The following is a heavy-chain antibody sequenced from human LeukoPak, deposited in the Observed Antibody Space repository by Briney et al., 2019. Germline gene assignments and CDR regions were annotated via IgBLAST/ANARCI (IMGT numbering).Heavy chain of an antibody. CDR1: GYTFTGYY. D-gene: IGHD5-24*01. Sequence: ASVKVSCKASGYTFTGYYMHWVRQAPGQGLEWMGIINPSGGSTSYAQKFQGRVTMTRDTSTSTVYMELSSLRSEDTAVYYCARALDPRDGYNYDGKRYSGSYYFDYWGQGTLVTVSS. V-gene: IGHV1-46*01. J-gene: IGHJ4*02. CDR3: ARALDPRDGYNYDGKRYSGSYYFDY. CDR2: INPSGGST.